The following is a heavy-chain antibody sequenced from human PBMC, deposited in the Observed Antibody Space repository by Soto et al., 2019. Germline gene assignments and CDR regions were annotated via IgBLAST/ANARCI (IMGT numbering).Heavy chain of an antibody. V-gene: IGHV4-4*02. Sequence: QVQLQESGPGLVKPSGTLSLTCAVSGGSISSSNWWSWVRQPPGKGLEWIGEIYHSGSTNYNPSLKSRVTISVDKSKNQFSLKLSSVTAADTAVYYCARSGGGSITFFGVVISDAFDIWGQGTMVTVSS. J-gene: IGHJ3*02. D-gene: IGHD3-3*01. CDR2: IYHSGST. CDR3: ARSGGGSITFFGVVISDAFDI. CDR1: GGSISSSNW.